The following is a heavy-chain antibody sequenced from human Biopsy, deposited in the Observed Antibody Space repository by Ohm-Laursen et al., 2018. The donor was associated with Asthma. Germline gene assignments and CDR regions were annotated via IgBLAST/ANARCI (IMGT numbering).Heavy chain of an antibody. J-gene: IGHJ4*02. CDR1: AGTFTTYV. D-gene: IGHD2-2*01. V-gene: IGHV1-69*13. CDR2: INSVFGTT. Sequence: SVKVSCKSLAGTFTTYVIGCARQAPGQGLEWMGWINSVFGTTTYPQKFQDRVTITADESTSTVYMELSSLRSEDTAVYYCARKAGSCISRTCYSLDFWGQGTLVTVSS. CDR3: ARKAGSCISRTCYSLDF.